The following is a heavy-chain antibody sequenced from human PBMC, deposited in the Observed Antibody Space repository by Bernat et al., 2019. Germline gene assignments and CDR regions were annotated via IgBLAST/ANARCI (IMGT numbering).Heavy chain of an antibody. D-gene: IGHD2-21*02. CDR1: GYTFTDYY. J-gene: IGHJ4*02. V-gene: IGHV1-2*02. CDR2: INPHSGAT. Sequence: QVQLVQSGAEVKKPAASVKVSCKASGYTFTDYYIHWVRQAPGQGLEWMGWINPHSGATNYAQKFQDRVTMTRDTSISTAYMELSRLGSDDAAGYYWARDRGDVAIVWGQGTLVTGSS. CDR3: ARDRGDVAIV.